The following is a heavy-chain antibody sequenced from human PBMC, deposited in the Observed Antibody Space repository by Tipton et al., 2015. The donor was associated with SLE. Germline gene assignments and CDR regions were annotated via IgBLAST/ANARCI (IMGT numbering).Heavy chain of an antibody. CDR3: ASDTSGSYPFDY. V-gene: IGHV4-59*11. CDR1: GGSISSRY. J-gene: IGHJ4*02. Sequence: LRLSCTVSGGSISSRYWSWIRQPPGKGLEWIGYIYYSGSTNYNPSLKSRVTISVDTSKNQFSLKLTSVTAADTAVYYCASDTSGSYPFDYWGQGTLVTVSS. CDR2: IYYSGST. D-gene: IGHD1-26*01.